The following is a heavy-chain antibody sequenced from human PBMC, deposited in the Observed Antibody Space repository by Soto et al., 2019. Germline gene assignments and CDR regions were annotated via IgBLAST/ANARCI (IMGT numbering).Heavy chain of an antibody. CDR2: IYWNEDK. CDR3: ARRGRWLQWTDWFFDL. CDR1: GFSLSTGGVG. Sequence: LVNPTQTLTLTCTFSGFSLSTGGVGVGWIRQPPGEALEWLALIYWNEDKRYSPSLKSRLTITKDTSKNQVVLTMTNMDPVDTATYYCARRGRWLQWTDWFFDLWGRGTLVTVSS. D-gene: IGHD5-12*01. V-gene: IGHV2-5*01. J-gene: IGHJ2*01.